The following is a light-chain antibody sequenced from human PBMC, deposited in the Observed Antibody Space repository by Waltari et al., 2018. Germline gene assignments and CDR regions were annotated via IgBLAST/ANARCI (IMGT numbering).Light chain of an antibody. CDR3: NSYTGSSSWV. CDR1: SRDVGFYNY. J-gene: IGLJ3*02. Sequence: QSALTQPTSVSGSPGQSITISCTGTSRDVGFYNYVSWYQQYPGKVPQLLIYDVSDRPSGCSSRFSGSKSGNTASLTISGLQADDEADYYCNSYTGSSSWVFGGGTKLTVL. CDR2: DVS. V-gene: IGLV2-14*01.